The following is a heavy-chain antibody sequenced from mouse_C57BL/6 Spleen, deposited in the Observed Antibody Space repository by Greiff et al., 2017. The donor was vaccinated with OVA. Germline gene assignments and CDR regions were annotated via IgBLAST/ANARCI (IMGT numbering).Heavy chain of an antibody. CDR1: GFSLTSYG. J-gene: IGHJ4*01. D-gene: IGHD2-4*01. CDR2: IWSDGST. Sequence: VMLVESGPGLEAPSQSLSITCTVSGFSLTSYGVHWVRQPPGKGLEWLVVIWSDGSTTYNSALKSRLSISKDNSKSQVFLKMNSLQTDDTAMYYCARGTMISYYAMDYWGQGTSVTVSS. V-gene: IGHV2-6*03. CDR3: ARGTMISYYAMDY.